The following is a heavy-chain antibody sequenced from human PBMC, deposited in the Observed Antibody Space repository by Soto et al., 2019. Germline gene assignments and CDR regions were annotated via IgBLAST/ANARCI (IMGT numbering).Heavy chain of an antibody. CDR1: GFTFSSYW. V-gene: IGHV3-7*01. Sequence: GGSLRLCCAASGFTFSSYWMSWVRQAPGKGLEWVANIKQDGSEKYYVDSVKGRFTISRDNAKNSLYLQMNSLRAEDTAVYYCASVLYNWNYDYWGHGTLVTVSS. CDR2: IKQDGSEK. J-gene: IGHJ4*01. CDR3: ASVLYNWNYDY. D-gene: IGHD1-7*01.